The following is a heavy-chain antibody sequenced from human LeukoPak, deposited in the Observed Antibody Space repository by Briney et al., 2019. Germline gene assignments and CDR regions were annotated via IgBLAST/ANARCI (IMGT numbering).Heavy chain of an antibody. J-gene: IGHJ4*02. CDR2: IWYDGSNK. CDR3: ARAGYCSGGSCYGKDY. V-gene: IGHV3-33*01. D-gene: IGHD2-15*01. CDR1: GYTLTELS. Sequence: SCKVSGYTLTELSMHWVRQAPGKGLEWVAVIWYDGSNKYYADSVKGRFTISRDNPKNTLYLQMNSLRDEDTAVYYCARAGYCSGGSCYGKDYWGQGTLVTV.